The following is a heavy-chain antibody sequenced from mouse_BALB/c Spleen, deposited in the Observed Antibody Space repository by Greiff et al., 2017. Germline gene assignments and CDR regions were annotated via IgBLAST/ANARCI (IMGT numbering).Heavy chain of an antibody. J-gene: IGHJ3*01. D-gene: IGHD2-3*01. CDR2: IDPSDSET. V-gene: IGHV1S126*01. CDR3: ARGGDGYYPAWFAY. CDR1: GYSFTSYW. Sequence: QVQLQQSGPQLVRPGASVKISCKASGYSFTSYWMHWVKQRPGQGLEWIGMIDPSDSETRLNQKFKDKATLTVDKSSSTAYMQLSSPTSEDSAVYYCARGGDGYYPAWFAYWGQGTLVTVSA.